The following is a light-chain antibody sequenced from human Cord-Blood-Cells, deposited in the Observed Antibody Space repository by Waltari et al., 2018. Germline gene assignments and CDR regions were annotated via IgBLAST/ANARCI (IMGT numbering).Light chain of an antibody. V-gene: IGKV3-11*01. CDR3: QQRSNWPLSIT. CDR2: DAS. J-gene: IGKJ5*01. Sequence: EIVLTQSPATLSLSPGARATLSCRASQSVSSYLAWYQHKPGQAPRVRIYDASNRATGSPARFSGSGSGTDFTLTISSLGPEDFAVDYGQQRSNWPLSITFGQGTRLEIK. CDR1: QSVSSY.